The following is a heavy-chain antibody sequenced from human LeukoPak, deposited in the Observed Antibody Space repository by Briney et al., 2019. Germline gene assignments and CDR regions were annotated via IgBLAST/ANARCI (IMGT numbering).Heavy chain of an antibody. Sequence: AETLSLTCTVSGGSISSYYWSWIRQPPGKGLEWIGYIYYSGSTNYNPSLKSRVTISVDTSKNQFSLKLSSVTAADTAVYYCARGGYDILTYYYYYMDVWGKGTTVTISS. CDR3: ARGGYDILTYYYYYMDV. D-gene: IGHD3-9*01. V-gene: IGHV4-59*01. CDR1: GGSISSYY. J-gene: IGHJ6*03. CDR2: IYYSGST.